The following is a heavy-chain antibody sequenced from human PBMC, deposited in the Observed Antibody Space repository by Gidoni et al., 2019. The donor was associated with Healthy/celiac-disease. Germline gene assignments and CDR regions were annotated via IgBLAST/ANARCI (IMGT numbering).Heavy chain of an antibody. CDR3: ARLGEVDWNYGEVGWFDP. CDR2: IYYSGST. V-gene: IGHV4-39*01. D-gene: IGHD1-7*01. Sequence: ISSSSYYWGWIRQPPGKGLEWIGSIYYSGSTYYNPSLKSRVTISVDTSKNQFSLKLSSVTAADTAVYYCARLGEVDWNYGEVGWFDPWGQGTLVTVSS. J-gene: IGHJ5*02. CDR1: ISSSSYY.